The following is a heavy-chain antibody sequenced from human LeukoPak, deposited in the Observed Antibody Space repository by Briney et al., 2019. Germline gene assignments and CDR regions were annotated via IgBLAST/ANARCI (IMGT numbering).Heavy chain of an antibody. V-gene: IGHV4-4*02. Sequence: PSGTLSFTCTVSGDSINSLDLWSWVRQPPGKGLEWIGEINHSGSTDYNPSLKSRVTISVDTSKNQFSLKLSSVTAADTAVYYCARLYYDFWSGYNWFDPWGQGTLVTVSS. D-gene: IGHD3-3*01. CDR3: ARLYYDFWSGYNWFDP. CDR1: GDSINSLDL. J-gene: IGHJ5*02. CDR2: INHSGST.